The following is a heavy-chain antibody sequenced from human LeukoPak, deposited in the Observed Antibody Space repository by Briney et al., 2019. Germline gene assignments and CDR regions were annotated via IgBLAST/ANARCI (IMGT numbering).Heavy chain of an antibody. D-gene: IGHD3-16*02. Sequence: PSETLSLTCTVSGGSISSSSYYWGWIRQPPGKGLEWIGSIYYSGSTYYNPSLKSRVTISVDTSKNQFSLKLSSVTAADTAVYYCARDGLGELSQFDYWGQGTLVTVSS. V-gene: IGHV4-39*07. CDR3: ARDGLGELSQFDY. CDR1: GGSISSSSYY. J-gene: IGHJ4*02. CDR2: IYYSGST.